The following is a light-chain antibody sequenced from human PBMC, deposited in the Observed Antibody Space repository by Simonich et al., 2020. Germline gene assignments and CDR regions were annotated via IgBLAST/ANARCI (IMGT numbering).Light chain of an antibody. V-gene: IGKV3-15*01. Sequence: EIVMTQSPATLSVSPGERATLSCRASQSVSSNLAWYQQKPGPAPRLLIYCASIRATGIPARFSGSGSGLEFTLTISSMQSEDFAVYYCQQYNNWPPWTFGQGTKVEIK. CDR3: QQYNNWPPWT. CDR1: QSVSSN. J-gene: IGKJ1*01. CDR2: CAS.